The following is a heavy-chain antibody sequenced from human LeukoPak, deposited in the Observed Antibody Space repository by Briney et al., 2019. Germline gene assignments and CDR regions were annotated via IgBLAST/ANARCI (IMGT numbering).Heavy chain of an antibody. D-gene: IGHD3-10*01. CDR3: AKQSGSGSYHDF. Sequence: GGSLRLSCAASGFTFSSYAMSWVRQAPGKGLEWVSTISGSGGDTYYADSVKGRFTISRDNSKNTLYLQMNSLRAEDTAVYYCAKQSGSGSYHDFWGQGTLVTVSS. V-gene: IGHV3-23*01. J-gene: IGHJ4*02. CDR2: ISGSGGDT. CDR1: GFTFSSYA.